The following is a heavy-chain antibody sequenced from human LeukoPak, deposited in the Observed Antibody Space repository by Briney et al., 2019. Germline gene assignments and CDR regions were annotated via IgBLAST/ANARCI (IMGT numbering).Heavy chain of an antibody. D-gene: IGHD3-16*01. Sequence: GGSLRLSCAASGFTFSGYSVNWVRQAPGKGLEWVSSITTGNDKFYADSVKGRFTISRDDAKNSLYLQMDSLRVEDTALYYCARDPGGHDYWGQGILVTVSS. CDR1: GFTFSGYS. CDR3: ARDPGGHDY. J-gene: IGHJ4*02. CDR2: ITTGNDK. V-gene: IGHV3-21*01.